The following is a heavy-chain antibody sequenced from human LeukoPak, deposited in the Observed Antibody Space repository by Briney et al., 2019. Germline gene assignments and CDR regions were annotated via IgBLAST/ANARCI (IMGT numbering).Heavy chain of an antibody. CDR1: GGSISSYY. CDR2: IYYSGST. J-gene: IGHJ5*02. D-gene: IGHD4-11*01. CDR3: ARLMTTYNWFDP. V-gene: IGHV4-59*01. Sequence: KPSETLSLTCTVSGGSISSYYWSWIRQPPGKGLEWIGYIYYSGSTNYNPSLKSRVTISVDTSKNQFSLKLSSVTAADTAVYYCARLMTTYNWFDPWGQGTLVTVSS.